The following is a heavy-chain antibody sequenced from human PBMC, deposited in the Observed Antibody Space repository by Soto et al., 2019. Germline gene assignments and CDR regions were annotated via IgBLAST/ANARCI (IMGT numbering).Heavy chain of an antibody. CDR2: ISAYNGNT. V-gene: IGHV1-18*01. CDR3: ARDRISYDWEMGVFDY. J-gene: IGHJ4*02. Sequence: ASVKVSCKASGYTFTSYGISWVRQAPGQGLEWMGWISAYNGNTNYAQKLQGRVTMTTDTSTSTAYMELRSLRSDDTAVYYCARDRISYDWEMGVFDYWGQGTLVTVSS. D-gene: IGHD5-12*01. CDR1: GYTFTSYG.